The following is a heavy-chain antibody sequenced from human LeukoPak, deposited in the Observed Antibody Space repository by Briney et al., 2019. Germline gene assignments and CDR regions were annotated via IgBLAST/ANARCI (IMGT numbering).Heavy chain of an antibody. J-gene: IGHJ6*03. CDR3: ARSSNYYYYYYMDV. CDR1: GFTGSSNY. CDR2: IYSGGST. D-gene: IGHD4-11*01. V-gene: IGHV3-53*01. Sequence: GGSLRLSCAASGFTGSSNYMSWVRQAPGKGLEWVSVIYSGGSTYYADSVKGRFTISRDNSKNTLYLQMNSLRAEDTAVYYCARSSNYYYYYYMDVWGKGTTVTVSS.